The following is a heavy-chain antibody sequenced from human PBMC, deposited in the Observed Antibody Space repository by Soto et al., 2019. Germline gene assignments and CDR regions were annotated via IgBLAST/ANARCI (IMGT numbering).Heavy chain of an antibody. J-gene: IGHJ6*02. CDR3: AREISPPRYNIYNYGMDV. Sequence: SLRRSCEASGFTFRDFYMNWIRQAPGKGLEWVSYISRSGSTIKYADSVKGRFTISRDNAKNSLYLQMSTLRVEDTAVYYCAREISPPRYNIYNYGMDVWGQGTTVTVSS. V-gene: IGHV3-11*01. CDR1: GFTFRDFY. D-gene: IGHD3-10*01. CDR2: ISRSGSTI.